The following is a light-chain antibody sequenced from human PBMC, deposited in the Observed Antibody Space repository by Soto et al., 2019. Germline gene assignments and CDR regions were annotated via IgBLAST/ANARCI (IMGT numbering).Light chain of an antibody. J-gene: IGLJ3*02. CDR2: EDN. V-gene: IGLV6-57*01. Sequence: NFMLTQPHSVSESPGKTVIISCTRSSGSIASNYVQWYQQRPGSSPTPVIYEDNQRPSGVPDRFSGSIDSSSNSASLTISGLETEDEADYFCQSYDATNQVFGGGTEVAVL. CDR3: QSYDATNQV. CDR1: SGSIASNY.